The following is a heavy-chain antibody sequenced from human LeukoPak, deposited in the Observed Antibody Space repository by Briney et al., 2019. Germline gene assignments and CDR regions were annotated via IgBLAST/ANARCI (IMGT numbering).Heavy chain of an antibody. Sequence: GRSLRLSCAASGFTFSSYGMNWDRQAPGKGLEWVSYISSSSSNVYYVDSVNGRFTISRDNAKNSLYLQMSSLRAEDTAVYYCARYGRGSHAAFEIWGQGTMVTVSS. CDR2: ISSSSSNV. CDR1: GFTFSSYG. V-gene: IGHV3-48*01. J-gene: IGHJ3*02. D-gene: IGHD1-26*01. CDR3: ARYGRGSHAAFEI.